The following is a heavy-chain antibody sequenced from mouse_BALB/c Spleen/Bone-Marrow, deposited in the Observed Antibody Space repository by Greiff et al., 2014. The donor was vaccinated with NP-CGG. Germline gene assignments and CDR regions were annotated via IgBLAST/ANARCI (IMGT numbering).Heavy chain of an antibody. Sequence: QVQLQQSGAELARPGASVKMSCKASGYTFTSCTMHWVKQRPGQGLEWIGYINPSSGYTNYNQKFKDKATLTADKSSSTAYMQLSSLTSEDSAVYYCARFITTATEYFDYWGQGTTLTVSS. D-gene: IGHD1-2*01. V-gene: IGHV1-4*01. CDR2: INPSSGYT. CDR3: ARFITTATEYFDY. CDR1: GYTFTSCT. J-gene: IGHJ2*01.